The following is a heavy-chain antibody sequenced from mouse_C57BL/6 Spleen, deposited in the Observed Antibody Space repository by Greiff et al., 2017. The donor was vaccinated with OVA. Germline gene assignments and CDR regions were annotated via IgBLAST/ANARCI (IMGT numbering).Heavy chain of an antibody. CDR3: AGLTAGGYFDY. CDR1: GYSITSGYY. V-gene: IGHV3-6*01. CDR2: ISYDGSN. J-gene: IGHJ2*01. Sequence: EVQLQQSGPGLVKPSQSLSLTCSVTGYSITSGYYWNWIRQFPGNKLEWMGYISYDGSNNYNPSLKNRISITRDTSKNQFFLKLNSVTTEDTATYYCAGLTAGGYFDYWGQGTTLTVSS.